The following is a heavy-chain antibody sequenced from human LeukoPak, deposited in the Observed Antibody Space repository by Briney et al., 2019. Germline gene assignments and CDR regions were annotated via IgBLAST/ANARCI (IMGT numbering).Heavy chain of an antibody. D-gene: IGHD4-17*01. J-gene: IGHJ4*02. CDR2: IYYSGST. V-gene: IGHV4-39*07. CDR1: GGSISSSSYY. CDR3: ARDPDYGDKDY. Sequence: PSETLSLTCTVSGGSISSSSYYWGWIRQPPGKGLEWIGSIYYSGSTYYNPSLKSRVTISVDTSKNQFSLKLSSVTAADTAVYYCARDPDYGDKDYWGQGTLVTVSS.